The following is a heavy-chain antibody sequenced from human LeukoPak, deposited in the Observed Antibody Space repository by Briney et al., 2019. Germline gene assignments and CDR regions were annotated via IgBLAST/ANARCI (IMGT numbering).Heavy chain of an antibody. CDR2: ISYDGSNK. CDR1: GFTFSSYG. J-gene: IGHJ4*02. CDR3: ARGRVETLYYFDS. Sequence: GGSLRLSCAASGFTFSSYGMHWVRQAPGKGLEWVAVISYDGSNKYYADSVKGRFTISRDNSKNTLYLQMNSLRAEDTAVYYCARGRVETLYYFDSWGQGTLVTVSS. V-gene: IGHV3-30*03. D-gene: IGHD2-15*01.